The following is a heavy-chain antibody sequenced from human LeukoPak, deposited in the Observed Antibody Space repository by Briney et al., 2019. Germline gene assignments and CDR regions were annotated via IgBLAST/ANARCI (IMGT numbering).Heavy chain of an antibody. V-gene: IGHV1-24*01. CDR1: GYTLTELS. Sequence: GAPVKVSCKVSGYTLTELSMHWVRQAPGKGLEWMGGFDPEDGETIYAQKLQGRVTMTTDTSTSTAYMELRSLRSDDTAVYYCARGGTISSRWFDPWGQGTLVTVSS. CDR3: ARGGTISSRWFDP. CDR2: FDPEDGET. D-gene: IGHD1-7*01. J-gene: IGHJ5*02.